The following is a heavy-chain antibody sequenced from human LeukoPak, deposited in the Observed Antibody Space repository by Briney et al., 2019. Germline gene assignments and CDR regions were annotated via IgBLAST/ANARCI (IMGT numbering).Heavy chain of an antibody. CDR3: ARAKDEYYYYGMDV. D-gene: IGHD2-15*01. CDR1: GYTFTSYG. V-gene: IGHV1-69*13. J-gene: IGHJ6*02. Sequence: SVKVSCKASGYTFTSYGISWVRQAPGQGLEWMGGIIPIFGTANYAQKFQGRVTITADESTSTAYMELSSLRSEDTAVYYCARAKDEYYYYGMDVWGQGTTVTVSS. CDR2: IIPIFGTA.